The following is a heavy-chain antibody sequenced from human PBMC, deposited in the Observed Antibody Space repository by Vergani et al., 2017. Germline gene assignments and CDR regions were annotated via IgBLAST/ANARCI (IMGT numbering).Heavy chain of an antibody. CDR1: GFTFSSYS. CDR2: ISSSSSTI. J-gene: IGHJ4*02. Sequence: EVQLVESGGGLVQPGGSLRLSCAASGFTFSSYSMNWVRQAPGKGLEWVSYISSSSSTIYYADSVKGRFTISRDNAKNSLYLQMNSLRAEDTAVYYCARGRSYGDYFYWGQGTLVTVSS. D-gene: IGHD4-17*01. CDR3: ARGRSYGDYFY. V-gene: IGHV3-48*01.